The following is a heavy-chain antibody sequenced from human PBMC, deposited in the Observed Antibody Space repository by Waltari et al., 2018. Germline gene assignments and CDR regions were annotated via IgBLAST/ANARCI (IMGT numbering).Heavy chain of an antibody. D-gene: IGHD2-15*01. CDR3: ARAGLLGAFDV. CDR2: INSDRGRT. J-gene: IGHJ3*01. V-gene: IGHV3-74*03. Sequence: EVQLVESGGGLVQPGGSLRLSCAASGFTFIRSGVHWVRQFPGKGLMWVQRINSDRGRTVYADSVKGRFTISGDDAKNTVSLQVIELSAEDTALYYCARAGLLGAFDVWGQGTIVTVSS. CDR1: GFTFIRSG.